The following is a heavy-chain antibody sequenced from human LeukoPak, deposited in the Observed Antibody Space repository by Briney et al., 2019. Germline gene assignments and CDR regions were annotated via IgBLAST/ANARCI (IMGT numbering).Heavy chain of an antibody. J-gene: IGHJ4*02. CDR1: GGSISSSRHY. D-gene: IGHD2-2*01. CDR3: ARRVIPDATLDC. V-gene: IGHV4-39*01. CDR2: IFYSGST. Sequence: PAETPSLTCTVSGGSISSSRHYWGWIRQPPGKGLEWIGSIFYSGSTYRNPSLKSRVTISVDTSKNQFSLKLSSVTAADTAVYYCARRVIPDATLDCLGQGTLVTASS.